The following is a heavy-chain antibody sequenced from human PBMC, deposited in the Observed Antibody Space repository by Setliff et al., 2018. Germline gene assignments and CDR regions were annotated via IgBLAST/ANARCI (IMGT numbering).Heavy chain of an antibody. J-gene: IGHJ6*03. CDR2: IHNNGRI. Sequence: SETLSLTCSVSGASITSYYWSWIRQPPGKGLEWIAYIHNNGRIKYNPALKSRVTISLDTSKNQFSLNLNSATAADTAVYYCARMAVRVASRPSSPLDYYYYMDLWGKGATVTVSS. CDR3: ARMAVRVASRPSSPLDYYYYMDL. D-gene: IGHD6-6*01. CDR1: GASITSYY. V-gene: IGHV4-4*08.